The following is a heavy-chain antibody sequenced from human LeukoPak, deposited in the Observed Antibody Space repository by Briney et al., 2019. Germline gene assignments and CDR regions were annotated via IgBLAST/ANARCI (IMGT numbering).Heavy chain of an antibody. CDR1: GFTFSSYG. V-gene: IGHV3-30*03. Sequence: PGGSLRLSCAASGFTFSSYGMYWVREAPGKGLEWVAVISYDGSNKYYADSVKGRFTISRDNSKNTLYLQMNSLRAEDTAVYYCARSTVVTGPPVDYWGQGTLVTVSS. D-gene: IGHD2-21*02. CDR3: ARSTVVTGPPVDY. J-gene: IGHJ4*02. CDR2: ISYDGSNK.